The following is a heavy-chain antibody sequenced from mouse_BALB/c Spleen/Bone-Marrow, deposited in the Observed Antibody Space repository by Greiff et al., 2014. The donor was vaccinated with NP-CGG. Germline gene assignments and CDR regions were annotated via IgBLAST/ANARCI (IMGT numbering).Heavy chain of an antibody. CDR2: IDPANGNT. CDR3: AQGYDWAMDY. D-gene: IGHD2-14*01. Sequence: VQLQQSGAELVKPGASVKLSCTASGFNIKDTYMHWVKQRPEQGLEWIGRIDPANGNTKYDPKFQGKATITADTSSNTAYLQLNILTSEDTAVYYCAQGYDWAMDYWGQGTSVTVSS. V-gene: IGHV14-3*02. J-gene: IGHJ4*01. CDR1: GFNIKDTY.